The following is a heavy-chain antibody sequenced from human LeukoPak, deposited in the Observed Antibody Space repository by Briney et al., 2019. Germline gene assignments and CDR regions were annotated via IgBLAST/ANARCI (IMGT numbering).Heavy chain of an antibody. V-gene: IGHV1-69*04. CDR2: IIPILGIA. D-gene: IGHD5-24*01. J-gene: IGHJ4*02. CDR3: AREFIKLGRDVYNYSDY. CDR1: GGTFSSYS. Sequence: SVTVSCKASGGTFSSYSISWVRQAPGQGLEWMGRIIPILGIANYAQKFQGRVTITADKSTSTAYMELSSLRSEDTAVYYCAREFIKLGRDVYNYSDYWGQGTLVTVSS.